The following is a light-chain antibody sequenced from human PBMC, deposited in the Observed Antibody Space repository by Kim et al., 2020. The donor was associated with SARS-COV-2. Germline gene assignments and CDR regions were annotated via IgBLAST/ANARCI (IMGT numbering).Light chain of an antibody. CDR1: SSNVGSYNL. V-gene: IGLV2-23*02. CDR2: EVN. CDR3: CSYRSRSTLL. Sequence: QSMTICCTGTSSNVGSYNLVSCYQQPPHKVPILMFYEVNRRPSVVSKRFSGSKSDNTASLTISGLQAEDEADYYCCSYRSRSTLLFGGGTQLTVL. J-gene: IGLJ2*01.